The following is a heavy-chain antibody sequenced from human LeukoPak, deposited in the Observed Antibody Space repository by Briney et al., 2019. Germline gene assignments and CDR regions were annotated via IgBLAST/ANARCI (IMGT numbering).Heavy chain of an antibody. CDR3: ARGSCSSRSCYKRVNGLDV. CDR1: GFTFSNYD. J-gene: IGHJ6*02. V-gene: IGHV3-13*01. D-gene: IGHD2-2*01. Sequence: PGGSLRPSCAASGFTFSNYDMHWVRQATGKGLEWVSAFHTAGDTHYSGSVKGRFATSRENAKNSFYLQMNDLRAGDTAVYYCARGSCSSRSCYKRVNGLDVWGQGTPVTVSS. CDR2: FHTAGDT.